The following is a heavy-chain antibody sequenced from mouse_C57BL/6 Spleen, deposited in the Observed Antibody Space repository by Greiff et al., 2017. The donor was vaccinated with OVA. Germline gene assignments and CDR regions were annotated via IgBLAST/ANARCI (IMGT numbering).Heavy chain of an antibody. Sequence: EVQVVESGGGLVKPGGSLKLSCAASGFTFSDYGMHWVRQAPEKGLEWVAYISSGSSTIYYADTVKGRFPISRDNAKNTLFLQMTSLRSEDTAMYYCARLTGTGDFDVWGTGTTVTVSS. CDR3: ARLTGTGDFDV. CDR2: ISSGSSTI. CDR1: GFTFSDYG. D-gene: IGHD4-1*01. J-gene: IGHJ1*03. V-gene: IGHV5-17*01.